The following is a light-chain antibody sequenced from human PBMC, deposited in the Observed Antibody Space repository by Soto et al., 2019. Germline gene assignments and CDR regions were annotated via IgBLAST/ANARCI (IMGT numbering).Light chain of an antibody. CDR1: QSVSSSY. CDR3: QQYGCSPGFT. J-gene: IGKJ3*01. V-gene: IGKV3-20*01. CDR2: GAS. Sequence: TVLTQSPGALSLSPGERATLSSRASQSVSSSYLAWYQQKLGQAPRLLIYGASSRATGITDRFSGSGSGRDFTLIISRLEPADSAVYYCQQYGCSPGFTSGSGTNVDMK.